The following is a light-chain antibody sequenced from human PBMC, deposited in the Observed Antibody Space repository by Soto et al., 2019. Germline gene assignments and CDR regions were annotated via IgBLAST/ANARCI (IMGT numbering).Light chain of an antibody. CDR3: QQYVSSPRT. CDR1: QSVSSY. J-gene: IGKJ1*01. Sequence: EIVMTQSAATLSVSPGERATLSCRASQSVSSYLAWYQQKPGQAPRLLIYDASNRATGIPDRFSGSESGTGFTLTISSLEPEDFAVYYCQQYVSSPRTFGQRTKVDIK. V-gene: IGKV3D-15*01. CDR2: DAS.